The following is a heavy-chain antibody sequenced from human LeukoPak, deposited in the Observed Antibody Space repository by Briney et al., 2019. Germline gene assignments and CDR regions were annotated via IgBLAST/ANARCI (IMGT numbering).Heavy chain of an antibody. CDR3: AREYSSSARDY. Sequence: GGSLRLACAASGFTFSSYGMHWVRQAPGKGLEWVATINQDESKTYYVDSVRGRFTISRDNAKNSLFLQMNSLRPEDTAVYYCAREYSSSARDYWGQGTLVTVSS. J-gene: IGHJ4*02. CDR2: INQDESKT. CDR1: GFTFSSYG. V-gene: IGHV3-7*05. D-gene: IGHD6-6*01.